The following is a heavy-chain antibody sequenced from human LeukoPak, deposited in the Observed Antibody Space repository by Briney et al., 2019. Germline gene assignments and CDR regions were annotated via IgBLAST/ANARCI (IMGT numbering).Heavy chain of an antibody. CDR1: GFTFSNYS. CDR3: ANEGANFDY. Sequence: PAWSLTLACLASGFTFSNYSMSWVRQAPGRGMEWVSVISSCGHSIHYADSVKGRFTIPRDNSKHTVYLQMNSLRAEHTAVYDWANEGANFDYWGQGTLVTVSS. V-gene: IGHV3-23*01. CDR2: ISSCGHSI. D-gene: IGHD2-8*01. J-gene: IGHJ4*02.